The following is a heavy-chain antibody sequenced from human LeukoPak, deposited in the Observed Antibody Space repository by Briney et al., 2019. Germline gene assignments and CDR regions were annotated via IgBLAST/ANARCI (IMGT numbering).Heavy chain of an antibody. CDR1: GFTFSSYA. CDR3: VKDRYYGGNSRSYYYYGMDV. Sequence: GGSLRLSCSASGFTFSSYAMHWVRQAPGKGLEYVSAISSNGGSTYYADSVKGRFTISRDNSKNTLYLQMSSLRAEDTAVYYCVKDRYYGGNSRSYYYYGMDVWGQGTTVTVSS. D-gene: IGHD4-23*01. V-gene: IGHV3-64D*06. J-gene: IGHJ6*02. CDR2: ISSNGGST.